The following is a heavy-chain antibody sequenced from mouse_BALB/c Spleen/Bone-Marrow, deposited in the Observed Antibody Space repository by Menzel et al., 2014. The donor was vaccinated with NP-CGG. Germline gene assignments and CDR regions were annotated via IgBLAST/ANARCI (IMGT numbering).Heavy chain of an antibody. CDR2: INPSNGRT. CDR3: ARSGNYYFDY. D-gene: IGHD2-1*01. CDR1: GYTFTSYW. V-gene: IGHV1S81*02. Sequence: VQLQQSGAELVKPGASVKLSCKASGYTFTSYWMHWVKQRPGQGLEWIGEINPSNGRTNYNEKFKNKATLTVDKSSRTAYMQLSSLTSEDSAVYYCARSGNYYFDYWGQGTTLTVSS. J-gene: IGHJ2*01.